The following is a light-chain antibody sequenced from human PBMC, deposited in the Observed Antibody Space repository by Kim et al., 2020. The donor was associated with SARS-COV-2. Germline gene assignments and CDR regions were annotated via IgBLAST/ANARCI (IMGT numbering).Light chain of an antibody. V-gene: IGKV3-20*01. CDR1: QSIYSSY. J-gene: IGKJ1*01. CDR2: ATS. Sequence: EIVLTQSPGTLSLSPGERATLSCRASQSIYSSYLAWYQQKPGQSPRLLIYATSTRAAGISDRFSGSRSGTDFTLTVSRLEPEDFAVYYCQQYASLAWTFGPGTKVDIK. CDR3: QQYASLAWT.